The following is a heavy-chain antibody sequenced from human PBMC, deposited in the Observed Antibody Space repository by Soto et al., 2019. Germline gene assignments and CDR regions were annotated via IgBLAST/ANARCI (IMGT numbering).Heavy chain of an antibody. CDR2: ISAHNGNT. J-gene: IGHJ4*02. CDR1: GYNFTSYG. V-gene: IGHV1-18*01. Sequence: QVHLVQSGAEVKKPGASVKVYCKASGYNFTSYGITWVRQAPGPGLEWMGWISAHNGNTDYAQKLRGRVIATRDTSASTAYMELRGLISDVTAVYSCARVRYGDYWCQGALVTVSS. D-gene: IGHD1-1*01. CDR3: ARVRYGDY.